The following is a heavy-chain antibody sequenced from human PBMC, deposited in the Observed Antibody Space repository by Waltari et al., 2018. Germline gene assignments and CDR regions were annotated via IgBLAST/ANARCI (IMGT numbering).Heavy chain of an antibody. Sequence: ELQLLESGGGLVQSGGSLRLSCAASGFTFSSYAMSWVRQAPGKGLGWVSGIRNSGDSTDYADSVQGRFTISRDKSKNTLYLYMNSLRAEDTAVYYCARLYYTADYWGQGTLVTVSS. CDR3: ARLYYTADY. J-gene: IGHJ4*02. V-gene: IGHV3-23*01. D-gene: IGHD3-22*01. CDR2: IRNSGDST. CDR1: GFTFSSYA.